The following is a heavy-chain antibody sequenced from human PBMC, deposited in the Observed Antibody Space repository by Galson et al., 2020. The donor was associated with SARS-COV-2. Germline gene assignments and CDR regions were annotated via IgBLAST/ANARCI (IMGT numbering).Heavy chain of an antibody. J-gene: IGHJ4*02. Sequence: SETLSLTCTVSAGSISSGGYYWSWIRQHPGKGLEWIGYIYYSGSTYYNPSPKSRVTISVDTSKNQFSLKLSSVTAADTAVYYCARVSLAGGGGVRAKTRTESDYWGQGTLVTVSS. D-gene: IGHD2-21*01. V-gene: IGHV4-31*03. CDR2: IYYSGST. CDR3: ARVSLAGGGGVRAKTRTESDY. CDR1: AGSISSGGYY.